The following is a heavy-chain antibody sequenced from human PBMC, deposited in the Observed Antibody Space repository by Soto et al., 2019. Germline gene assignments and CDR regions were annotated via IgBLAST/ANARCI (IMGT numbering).Heavy chain of an antibody. CDR2: INDRGSI. CDR3: ARESHDILTGPPWVWYFDL. Sequence: QVQLQQWGAGPLRPLETLSLTCGVSGGSLSGYYWAWIRQSPGKGLEWIGEINDRGSINYNPYLKSRVSISVHTSKNHYSLNLMSLNAADTAVYYCARESHDILTGPPWVWYFDLWGRCTLVTVSS. J-gene: IGHJ2*01. D-gene: IGHD3-9*01. CDR1: GGSLSGYY. V-gene: IGHV4-34*01.